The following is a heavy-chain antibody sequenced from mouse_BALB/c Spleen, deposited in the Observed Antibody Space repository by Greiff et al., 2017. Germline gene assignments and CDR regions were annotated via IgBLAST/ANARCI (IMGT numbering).Heavy chain of an antibody. CDR2: ISSGGSYT. D-gene: IGHD2-14*01. CDR1: GFTFSSYG. J-gene: IGHJ4*01. V-gene: IGHV5-6*02. CDR3: ARQGYDDYAMDY. Sequence: DVMLVESGGDLVKPGGSLKLSCAASGFTFSSYGMSWVRQTPDKRLEWVATISSGGSYTYYPDSVKGRFTISRDNAKNTLYLQMSSLKSEDTAMYYCARQGYDDYAMDYWGQGTSVTVSS.